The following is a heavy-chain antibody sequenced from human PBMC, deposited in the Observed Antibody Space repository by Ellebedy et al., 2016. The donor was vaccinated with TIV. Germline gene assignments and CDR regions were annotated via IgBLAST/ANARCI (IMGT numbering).Heavy chain of an antibody. V-gene: IGHV3-30*01. CDR3: ARHQTLQLSGTMIDYYYYYGMDV. J-gene: IGHJ6*02. Sequence: GESLKISCAASGFTFSSYAMHWVRQAPGKGLEWVAVISYDGSNKYYADSLKGRFTISRDNSKNTLYLKMNSLRAEDTAVYYCARHQTLQLSGTMIDYYYYYGMDVWGQGTTVTVSS. CDR1: GFTFSSYA. CDR2: ISYDGSNK. D-gene: IGHD3-10*01.